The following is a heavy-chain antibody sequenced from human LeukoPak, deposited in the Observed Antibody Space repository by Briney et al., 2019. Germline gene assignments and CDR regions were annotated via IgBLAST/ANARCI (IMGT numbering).Heavy chain of an antibody. Sequence: SETLSLTCTVSGGSISSSSYYWGWIRQPPGKGLEWIGSIYYSGSTYYNPSLKSRVTISVDTSKNQFSLKLSSVTAADTAVYYCARDKRIAAAGIDYYYYGMDVWGQGTTVTVSS. CDR1: GGSISSSSYY. CDR2: IYYSGST. D-gene: IGHD6-13*01. CDR3: ARDKRIAAAGIDYYYYGMDV. V-gene: IGHV4-39*02. J-gene: IGHJ6*02.